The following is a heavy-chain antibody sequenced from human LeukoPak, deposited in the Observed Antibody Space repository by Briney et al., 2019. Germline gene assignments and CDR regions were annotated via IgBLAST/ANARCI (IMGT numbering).Heavy chain of an antibody. CDR2: ISGSGGST. D-gene: IGHD3-3*01. CDR1: GFTFSSYA. CDR3: ARTIPSEMYCDFCFDY. J-gene: IGHJ4*02. Sequence: GGSLRVSCAASGFTFSSYAMSWVRRAPGKGLEWVSTISGSGGSTYSADSVKGRFTISRDNSKNTLYLQMNSLRAEDTAVYYCARTIPSEMYCDFCFDYWGQGTLVTVSS. V-gene: IGHV3-23*01.